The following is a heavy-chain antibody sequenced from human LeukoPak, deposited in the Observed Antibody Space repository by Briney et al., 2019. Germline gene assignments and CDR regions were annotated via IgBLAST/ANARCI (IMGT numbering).Heavy chain of an antibody. CDR1: GITVSNYG. Sequence: GGSLRLSCAVSGITVSNYGMSWVRQAPGKGLEWVAGISDSGGRTNYADSVKGRFTISRDNPKNTLHLQMNSRRAEDTGVYFCAKRGVVIRVILVGFHKEAYYFDSWGQGALVTVSS. J-gene: IGHJ4*02. CDR2: ISDSGGRT. CDR3: AKRGVVIRVILVGFHKEAYYFDS. V-gene: IGHV3-23*01. D-gene: IGHD3-22*01.